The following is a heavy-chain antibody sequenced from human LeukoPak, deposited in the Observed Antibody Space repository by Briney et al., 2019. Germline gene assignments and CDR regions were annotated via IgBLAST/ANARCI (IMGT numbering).Heavy chain of an antibody. V-gene: IGHV3-23*01. D-gene: IGHD3-9*01. CDR3: AKRKTGYYVRGYFDY. J-gene: IGHJ4*02. CDR1: GFTFSNYA. Sequence: GGSLRLSCAASGFTFSNYAMSWVRQAPGKGLEWVSAISGSGGSTYYADSVKGRFTISRDNSKNTLYLQMNSLRAEDTAVYYCAKRKTGYYVRGYFDYWGQGTLVTVSS. CDR2: ISGSGGST.